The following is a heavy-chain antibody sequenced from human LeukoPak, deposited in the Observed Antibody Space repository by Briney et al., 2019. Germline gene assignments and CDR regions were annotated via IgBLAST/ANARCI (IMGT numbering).Heavy chain of an antibody. D-gene: IGHD6-13*01. Sequence: TLSLTCTVSGGSISSGGYYWSWIRQHPGKGLEWIGYIYYSGSTYYNPSLKSRVTISVDTSKNQFSLKLSSVTAADTAVYYCARAHSSSWYEWFDPWGQGTLVTVSS. CDR2: IYYSGST. V-gene: IGHV4-30-4*08. CDR1: GGSISSGGYY. CDR3: ARAHSSSWYEWFDP. J-gene: IGHJ5*02.